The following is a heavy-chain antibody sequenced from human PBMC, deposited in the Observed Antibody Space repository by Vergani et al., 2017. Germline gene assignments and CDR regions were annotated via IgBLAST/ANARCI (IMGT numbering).Heavy chain of an antibody. CDR1: GFTFSSYG. CDR2: IWYDGRNK. Sequence: QVQLVESGGGVVQPGRSLGLSCAASGFTFSSYGMHWVRQAPGKGLEWVAVIWYDGRNKYYADTVKGRFTISSDNSKITLYLQMNSLRAEDTAVYYCARAGVRSLTIWGLCYFDYWGQGTLVTVSS. J-gene: IGHJ4*02. D-gene: IGHD3-16*01. V-gene: IGHV3-33*01. CDR3: ARAGVRSLTIWGLCYFDY.